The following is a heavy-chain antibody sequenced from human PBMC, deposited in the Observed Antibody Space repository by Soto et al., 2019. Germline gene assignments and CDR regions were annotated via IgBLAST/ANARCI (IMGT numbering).Heavy chain of an antibody. Sequence: PEETLSLTCSVSGGSISSSSYYWGWIRKPTGKGLEWIGSIYYSGSTYYNPSLKSRVTISVDTSKNQFSLKLSSVTAADTAVYYCVSYYYDSSGYYSGSYYGIAVCGQGTSVTV. CDR1: GGSISSSSYY. CDR3: VSYYYDSSGYYSGSYYGIAV. D-gene: IGHD3-22*01. V-gene: IGHV4-39*01. CDR2: IYYSGST. J-gene: IGHJ6*02.